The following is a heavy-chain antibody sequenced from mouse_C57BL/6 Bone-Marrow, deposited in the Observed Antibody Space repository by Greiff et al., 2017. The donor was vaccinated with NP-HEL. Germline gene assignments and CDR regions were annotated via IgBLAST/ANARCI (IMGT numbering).Heavy chain of an antibody. CDR1: GFNIKDDY. D-gene: IGHD1-1*01. J-gene: IGHJ4*01. CDR3: TTGGSSPYAMDY. V-gene: IGHV14-4*01. CDR2: IDPENGDT. Sequence: VQLQQSGAELVRPGASVKLSCTVSGFNIKDDYMHWVKQRPEQGLEWIGWIDPENGDTEYASKFQGKATITADTSSTQASLQLSSLTSEDTAVYYCTTGGSSPYAMDYWGQGTSVTVSS.